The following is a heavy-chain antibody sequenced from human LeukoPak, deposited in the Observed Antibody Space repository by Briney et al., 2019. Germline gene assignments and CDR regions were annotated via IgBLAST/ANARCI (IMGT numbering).Heavy chain of an antibody. Sequence: PGRSLRLSCAASGFTFSSYAMHWVRQAPGKGLEWVAVTSYDGSNKCYADSVKGRFTISRDNSKNTLYLQMNSLRAEDTAVYYCAKDLWFGELFPLDYWGQGTLVTVSS. CDR3: AKDLWFGELFPLDY. J-gene: IGHJ4*02. CDR2: TSYDGSNK. V-gene: IGHV3-30-3*01. CDR1: GFTFSSYA. D-gene: IGHD3-10*01.